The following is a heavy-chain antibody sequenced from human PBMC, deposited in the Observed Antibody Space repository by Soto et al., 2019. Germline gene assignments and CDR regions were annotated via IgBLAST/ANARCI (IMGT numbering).Heavy chain of an antibody. Sequence: ASVKVSCKASGYTFTIYYMHWVRQAPGQGLEWMGIINPSGGSTSYAQKFQGRVTMTRDTSTSTVYMELSSLRSEDTAVYYCAREGRDGYIPPWGQGTLVTVSS. CDR1: GYTFTIYY. D-gene: IGHD5-12*01. CDR3: AREGRDGYIPP. V-gene: IGHV1-46*01. J-gene: IGHJ5*02. CDR2: INPSGGST.